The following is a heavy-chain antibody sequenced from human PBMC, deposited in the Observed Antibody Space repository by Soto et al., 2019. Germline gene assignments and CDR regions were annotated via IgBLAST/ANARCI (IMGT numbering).Heavy chain of an antibody. V-gene: IGHV4-34*10. D-gene: IGHD3-9*01. CDR1: GGSFSGYY. Sequence: TSETLSLTCAVYGGSFSGYYWSWIRQPPGKGLEWIGEVNHSGSTNYNPSLKGRFTIPRDDSKNILYLQLSSLRVEDTAVYYCAKAPQPYDVLTAPEYWGQGTLVTVSS. J-gene: IGHJ4*02. CDR3: AKAPQPYDVLTAPEY. CDR2: VNHSGST.